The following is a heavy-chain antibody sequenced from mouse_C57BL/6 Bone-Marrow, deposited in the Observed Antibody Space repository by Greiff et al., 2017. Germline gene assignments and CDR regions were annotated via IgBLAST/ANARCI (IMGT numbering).Heavy chain of an antibody. V-gene: IGHV1-50*01. CDR1: GYTFTSYW. Sequence: VQLQQPGAELVKPGASVKLSCKASGYTFTSYWMQWVKQRPGQGLEWIGEIDPSDSYTNYNQKFKGKATLTVDTSSSTAYMQLSGLTSEDSAVYYCARCNYDYWGQGTTLTVSS. CDR3: ARCNYDY. J-gene: IGHJ2*01. D-gene: IGHD2-1*01. CDR2: IDPSDSYT.